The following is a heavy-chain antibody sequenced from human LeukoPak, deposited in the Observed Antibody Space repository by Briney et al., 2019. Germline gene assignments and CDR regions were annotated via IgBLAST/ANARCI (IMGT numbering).Heavy chain of an antibody. Sequence: GGSLRLSCAASGFPFSDYYMTWVRQAPGKGLEWLSYIDNSGSTAHYAASVRGRLTISGDNAKNSLYLQMNSLRAEDTAVYYCARGHGGNIDQWGQGNLVTVSS. CDR2: IDNSGSTA. V-gene: IGHV3-11*04. CDR3: ARGHGGNIDQ. J-gene: IGHJ4*02. D-gene: IGHD2-15*01. CDR1: GFPFSDYY.